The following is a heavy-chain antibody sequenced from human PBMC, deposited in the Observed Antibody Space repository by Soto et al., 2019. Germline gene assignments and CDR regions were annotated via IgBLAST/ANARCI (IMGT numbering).Heavy chain of an antibody. J-gene: IGHJ6*02. D-gene: IGHD1-1*01. V-gene: IGHV1-18*01. Sequence: ASVKVSCKASGYTFTSYGTSWVRQAPGQGLEWMGWISAHNGNTNYAEKFQGEMTMTTDTATSTAYMDLRSLRSDDTAVYYCARDGERDTGLNFYYYLHGMDAWGQGTRVTVSS. CDR3: ARDGERDTGLNFYYYLHGMDA. CDR1: GYTFTSYG. CDR2: ISAHNGNT.